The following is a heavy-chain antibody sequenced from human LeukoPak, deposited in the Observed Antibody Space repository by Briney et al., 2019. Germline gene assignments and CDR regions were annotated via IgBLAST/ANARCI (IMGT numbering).Heavy chain of an antibody. D-gene: IGHD6-13*01. J-gene: IGHJ4*02. CDR1: GGSISSSNW. V-gene: IGHV4-4*02. CDR3: ARHVVGAAALQYYFDY. CDR2: IYHSGST. Sequence: SETLSLTCAVSGGSISSSNWWSWVRQPPGKGLEWIGEIYHSGSTNYNPSLKSRVTISVDKSKNQFSLKLSSVTAADTAVYYCARHVVGAAALQYYFDYWGQGTLVTVSS.